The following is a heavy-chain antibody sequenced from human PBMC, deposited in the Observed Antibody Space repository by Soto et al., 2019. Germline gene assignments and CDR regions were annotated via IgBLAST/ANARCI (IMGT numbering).Heavy chain of an antibody. CDR1: GGTFSRYA. CDR3: AQTLGLAVAGPGRFDL. J-gene: IGHJ2*01. V-gene: IGHV1-69*12. CDR2: ITPMFGTA. D-gene: IGHD6-19*01. Sequence: QVQLVQSGAEVKKYGSSVKFSCKASGGTFSRYAISWVRQAPGHGLEWMGGITPMFGTANYAQKFQGRVTITADESTSTAYMELSSLRSDDTAVYYCAQTLGLAVAGPGRFDLWGRGTLVTVSS.